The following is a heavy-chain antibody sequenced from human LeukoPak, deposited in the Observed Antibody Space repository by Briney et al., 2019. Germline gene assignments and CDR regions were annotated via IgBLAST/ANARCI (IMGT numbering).Heavy chain of an antibody. J-gene: IGHJ3*02. CDR2: SGTYGRT. CDR3: ARGMDVYGPDAFDI. V-gene: IGHV3-23*01. CDR1: GFTFTSNV. D-gene: IGHD5/OR15-5a*01. Sequence: GGSLRLSCVASGFTFTSNVLNWVRQAPGKGLEWVSVSGTYGRTQYADSVKGRFTISRDSSKNTLYLQINSLRVEDTAVYYCARGMDVYGPDAFDIWGQGTMVTVSS.